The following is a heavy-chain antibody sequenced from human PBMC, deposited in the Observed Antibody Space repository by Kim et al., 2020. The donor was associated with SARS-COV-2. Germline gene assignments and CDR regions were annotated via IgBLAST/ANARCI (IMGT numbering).Heavy chain of an antibody. J-gene: IGHJ4*02. Sequence: SVKVSCKASGGTFSSYAISWVRQAPGQGLEWMGGIIPIFGTANYAQKFQGRVTITADESTSTAYMELSSLRSEDTAVYYCARTARRKGRVFDYWGQGTLVTVSS. CDR1: GGTFSSYA. CDR2: IIPIFGTA. V-gene: IGHV1-69*13. D-gene: IGHD6-6*01. CDR3: ARTARRKGRVFDY.